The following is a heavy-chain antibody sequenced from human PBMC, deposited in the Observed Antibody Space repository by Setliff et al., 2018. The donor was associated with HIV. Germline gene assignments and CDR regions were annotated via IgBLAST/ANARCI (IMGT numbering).Heavy chain of an antibody. Sequence: SETLSLTCTVSGGSISGYYWSWIRQPPGKGLEWIGYIFYSGSTNYNPSLKSRVTISVDTSKNQFSLKLSSVTAADTAVYYCARQSDSSGYFLSWYFDYWAQGTLVTVSS. CDR2: IFYSGST. V-gene: IGHV4-59*08. CDR1: GGSISGYY. J-gene: IGHJ4*02. D-gene: IGHD3-22*01. CDR3: ARQSDSSGYFLSWYFDY.